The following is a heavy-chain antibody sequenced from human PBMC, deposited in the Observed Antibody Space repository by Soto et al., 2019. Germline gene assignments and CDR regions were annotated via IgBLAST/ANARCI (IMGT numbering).Heavy chain of an antibody. Sequence: QLQLQESGSGLVKPSQTLSLTCAVSGGSISSGGSFWSWIRQPPGKGLEWIGYIYHSGSTYYNPSLKSRVSISVDRAKNQFSRKLSSVTAADTAVYYCAGGIAARPLGYWGQGTLVTVSS. CDR2: IYHSGST. V-gene: IGHV4-30-2*01. CDR3: AGGIAARPLGY. CDR1: GGSISSGGSF. J-gene: IGHJ4*02. D-gene: IGHD6-6*01.